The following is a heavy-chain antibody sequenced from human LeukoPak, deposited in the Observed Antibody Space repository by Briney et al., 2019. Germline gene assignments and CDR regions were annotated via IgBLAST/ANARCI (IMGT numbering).Heavy chain of an antibody. Sequence: GASVKVSCKASGYTFTSYDINWVRQATGQGLEWMGWMNPNSGNTGYAQKFQGRVTITRNTSISTAYMELSSLRSEDTAVYYCARDRPSGIAVAGNVWGQGTLVTVSS. V-gene: IGHV1-8*03. D-gene: IGHD6-19*01. CDR2: MNPNSGNT. CDR3: ARDRPSGIAVAGNV. CDR1: GYTFTSYD. J-gene: IGHJ4*02.